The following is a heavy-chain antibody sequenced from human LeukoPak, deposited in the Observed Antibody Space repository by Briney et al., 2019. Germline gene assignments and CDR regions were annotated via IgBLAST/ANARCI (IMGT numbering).Heavy chain of an antibody. D-gene: IGHD5-18*01. CDR2: INGSGGST. V-gene: IGHV3-23*01. J-gene: IGHJ6*01. CDR1: GFTVSCFD. Sequence: GGSLSFTSSRSGFTVSCFDRVSHRQAPGKGLEWVSAINGSGGSTYYADSVKGRFTISRDNSKNTLYLQMNSLRAEDTAVYYCAKDLTYTAMEPSSYCGRYVWGRETTVTVSS. CDR3: AKDLTYTAMEPSSYCGRYV.